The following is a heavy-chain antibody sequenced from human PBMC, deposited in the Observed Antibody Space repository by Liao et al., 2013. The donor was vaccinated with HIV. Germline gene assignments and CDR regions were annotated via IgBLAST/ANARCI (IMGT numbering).Heavy chain of an antibody. Sequence: QVQLQESGPGLVKPSQTLSLTCTVSGGSISSGSYYWSWIRQPAGEGLEWIGRINPSGSPTYNPSLRIRVSMSLDTSRNRLSLQLTSVTAADTAVYYCVRGIGGPFDYWGQGVLVTVSA. CDR2: INPSGSP. CDR1: GGSISSGSYY. V-gene: IGHV4-61*02. J-gene: IGHJ4*02. CDR3: VRGIGGPFDY.